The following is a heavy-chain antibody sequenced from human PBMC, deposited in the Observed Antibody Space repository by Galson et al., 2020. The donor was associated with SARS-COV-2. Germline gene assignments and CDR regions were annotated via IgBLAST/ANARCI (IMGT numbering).Heavy chain of an antibody. J-gene: IGHJ6*02. CDR3: ARNPVEMATISDYYYYGRDV. V-gene: IGHV2-70*01. CDR1: GFSLSTSGMC. CDR2: IDWDDDK. D-gene: IGHD5-12*01. Sequence: SGPTLVKPTQTLTLTCTFSGFSLSTSGMCVSWIRQPPGKALEWLALIDWDDDKYYSTSLKTRPTISKDTSKNQVVLTMTNMDPVDTATYYCARNPVEMATISDYYYYGRDVWGQGTTVTVSS.